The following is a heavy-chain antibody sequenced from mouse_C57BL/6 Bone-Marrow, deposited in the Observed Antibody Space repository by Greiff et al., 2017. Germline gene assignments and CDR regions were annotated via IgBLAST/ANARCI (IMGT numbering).Heavy chain of an antibody. CDR3: DLYYDYDDK. V-gene: IGHV1-82*01. CDR1: GYAFSSSW. J-gene: IGHJ2*01. Sequence: QVQLQQSGPELVKPGASVKISCKASGYAFSSSWMNWVKQRPGKGLEWIGRIYPGDGDTNYNGKFKGKATLTADKSSSTAYMQLSSLTSEDSAVYFCDLYYDYDDKGGQGDTLTVST. CDR2: IYPGDGDT. D-gene: IGHD2-4*01.